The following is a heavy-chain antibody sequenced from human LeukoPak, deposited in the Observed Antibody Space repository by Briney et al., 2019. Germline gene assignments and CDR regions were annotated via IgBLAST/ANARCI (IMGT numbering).Heavy chain of an antibody. CDR2: ISSSSSTI. Sequence: GGSLRLSCAASGFTFSSYSMNWVRQAPGKGLEWVSYISSSSSTIYYADSVKGRFTISRDNAKNSLYLQMNSLRAEDTAVYYCAKAPGGMVRGAHYYYGMDVWGQGTTVTVSS. D-gene: IGHD3-10*01. CDR3: AKAPGGMVRGAHYYYGMDV. V-gene: IGHV3-48*01. J-gene: IGHJ6*02. CDR1: GFTFSSYS.